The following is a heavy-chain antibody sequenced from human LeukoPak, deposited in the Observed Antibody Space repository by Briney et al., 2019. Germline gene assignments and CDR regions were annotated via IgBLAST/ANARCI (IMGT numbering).Heavy chain of an antibody. V-gene: IGHV4-34*01. CDR2: INHSGST. Sequence: SETLSLTCAVYGGSFSGYYWSWIRQPPGKGLEWIGEINHSGSTNYNPSLKSRVTISVDTSKNQFSLKLSSVTAADTAVYYCARRVDRYYYGMDVRGQGTTVTVSS. CDR1: GGSFSGYY. D-gene: IGHD2-15*01. J-gene: IGHJ6*02. CDR3: ARRVDRYYYGMDV.